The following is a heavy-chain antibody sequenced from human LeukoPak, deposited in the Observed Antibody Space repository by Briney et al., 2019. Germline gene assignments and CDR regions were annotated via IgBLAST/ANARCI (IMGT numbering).Heavy chain of an antibody. CDR2: ISGSGGST. CDR1: GFTFSSYA. V-gene: IGHV3-23*01. Sequence: GSLRLSCAASGFTFSSYAMSWVRQAPGKGLEWVSGISGSGGSTYYADSVKGRFTISRDNTKNTLYLQMNSLRAEDTAVYYCAKDRHAPGRYCSSTSCFPFDSWGQGTLVTVSS. CDR3: AKDRHAPGRYCSSTSCFPFDS. J-gene: IGHJ5*01. D-gene: IGHD2-2*01.